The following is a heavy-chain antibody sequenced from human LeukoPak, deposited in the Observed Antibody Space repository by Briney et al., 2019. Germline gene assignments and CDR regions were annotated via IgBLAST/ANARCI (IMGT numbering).Heavy chain of an antibody. J-gene: IGHJ1*01. CDR2: IRGKANNYAT. Sequence: PGGSLRLSCAASGFTFSGSAMHWVRQASGKGLEGVGRIRGKANNYATAYAASVKGRFTISRDDSKNTAYLQMNSLKTEDTAVYYCTSRQPIGYSSSWYSESFHHWGQGTLVTVSS. CDR3: TSRQPIGYSSSWYSESFHH. CDR1: GFTFSGSA. D-gene: IGHD6-13*01. V-gene: IGHV3-73*01.